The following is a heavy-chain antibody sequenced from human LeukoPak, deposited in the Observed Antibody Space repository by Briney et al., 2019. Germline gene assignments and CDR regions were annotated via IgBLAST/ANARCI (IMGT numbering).Heavy chain of an antibody. CDR1: GGSISSSSYS. V-gene: IGHV4-39*01. CDR2: IYYSGST. D-gene: IGHD3-3*01. Sequence: SETLSLTCTVSGGSISSSSYSWGWIRQPPGKGLEWIGSIYYSGSTYYNPSLKSRVTISVDTSKNQFSLKLSSVTAADTAVYYCARHGGPETYYDFWSGPTSPDFDYWGQGTLVTVSS. J-gene: IGHJ4*02. CDR3: ARHGGPETYYDFWSGPTSPDFDY.